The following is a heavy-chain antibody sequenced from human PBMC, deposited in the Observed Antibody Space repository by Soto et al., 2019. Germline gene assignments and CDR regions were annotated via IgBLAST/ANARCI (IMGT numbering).Heavy chain of an antibody. J-gene: IGHJ5*02. CDR3: ARGSYCGGDCYSFRGNWFDP. Sequence: ASVKVSCKASGYTFTGYYMHWVLQAPGQGLEWMGWINPNSGGTNYAQKFQGRVTMTRDRSISTAYMELSRLRSDETAVYYCARGSYCGGDCYSFRGNWFDPCGQGTLVTVSS. D-gene: IGHD2-21*02. V-gene: IGHV1-2*02. CDR1: GYTFTGYY. CDR2: INPNSGGT.